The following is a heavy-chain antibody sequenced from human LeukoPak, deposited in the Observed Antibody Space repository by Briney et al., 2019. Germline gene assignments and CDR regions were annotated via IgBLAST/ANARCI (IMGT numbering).Heavy chain of an antibody. CDR1: GFTFSNFG. J-gene: IGHJ4*02. V-gene: IGHV3-30*02. CDR3: AKVEMSTSPGGIDY. D-gene: IGHD5-24*01. CDR2: IRFDGTNK. Sequence: QPGGSLRLSCAASGFTFSNFGMHWVRQAPGKGLEWVTFIRFDGTNKYYADSVKGRFTISRDNSKNTLYLQMNSLRVEDTAMYYCAKVEMSTSPGGIDYRGQGTLVTVSS.